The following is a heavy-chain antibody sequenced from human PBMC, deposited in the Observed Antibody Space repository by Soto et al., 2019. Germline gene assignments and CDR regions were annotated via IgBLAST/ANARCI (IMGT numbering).Heavy chain of an antibody. CDR2: IRDRTNGYAT. Sequence: GGSLRLSCAASGFSISGSGIHWVRQASGKGLEWVARIRDRTNGYATGFAASVQGRFSISRDDSKNTAFLQMNSLNAEDTAVNYCTRVDAPGDRAFDIWGEGTMVTVSS. CDR1: GFSISGSG. V-gene: IGHV3-73*01. J-gene: IGHJ3*02. CDR3: TRVDAPGDRAFDI.